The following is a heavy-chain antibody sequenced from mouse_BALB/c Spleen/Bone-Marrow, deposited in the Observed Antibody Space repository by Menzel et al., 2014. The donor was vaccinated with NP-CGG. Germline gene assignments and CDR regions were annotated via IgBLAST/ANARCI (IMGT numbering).Heavy chain of an antibody. D-gene: IGHD1-1*01. Sequence: EVQMHQSGAEPVKPGVSVKLSCTASGFNIKDTYMHWVKQRPEQGLEWIGRIDPANGNTKYDPKFQGKATITADTSSNTAYLQLSSLTSENTAVYYCANYYYGSSLFAYWGQGTLVTVSA. J-gene: IGHJ3*01. CDR2: IDPANGNT. CDR1: GFNIKDTY. V-gene: IGHV14-3*02. CDR3: ANYYYGSSLFAY.